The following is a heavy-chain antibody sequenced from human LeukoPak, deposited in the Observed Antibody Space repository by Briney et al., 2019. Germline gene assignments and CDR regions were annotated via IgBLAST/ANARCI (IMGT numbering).Heavy chain of an antibody. Sequence: ASVKVSCKASGGTFSSYAISWVRQAPGQGLEWMGRIIPILGIANYAQKFQGRVTITADKSTSTAYMELSSLRAEDTAVYYCAREAYSGYDSVSYEFDPWGQGTLVTVSS. CDR2: IIPILGIA. J-gene: IGHJ5*02. CDR3: AREAYSGYDSVSYEFDP. CDR1: GGTFSSYA. D-gene: IGHD5-12*01. V-gene: IGHV1-69*04.